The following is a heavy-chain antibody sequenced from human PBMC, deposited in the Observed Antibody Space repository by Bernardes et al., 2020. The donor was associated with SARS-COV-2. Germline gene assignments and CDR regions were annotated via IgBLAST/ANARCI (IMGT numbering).Heavy chain of an antibody. D-gene: IGHD6-13*01. V-gene: IGHV4-39*07. CDR1: GGSISSSSYY. CDR3: ARVRPFDIAAAGTWHYYYYMDV. Sequence: SETLSLTCTVSGGSISSSSYYWGWIRQPPGKGLEWIGSIYYSGSTYYNPSLKSRVTISVDTSKNQFSLKLSSVTAADTAVYYCARVRPFDIAAAGTWHYYYYMDVWGKGTTVTVSS. J-gene: IGHJ6*03. CDR2: IYYSGST.